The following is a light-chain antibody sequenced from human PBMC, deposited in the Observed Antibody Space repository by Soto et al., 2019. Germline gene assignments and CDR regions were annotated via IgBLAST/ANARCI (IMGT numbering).Light chain of an antibody. CDR2: DAS. CDR1: QSVSIY. V-gene: IGKV3-15*01. J-gene: IGKJ4*02. CDR3: QQYKDWPLT. Sequence: EIVMTQSPVTLSVSPGEKATLSCRASQSVSIYLAWYQQKPGQSPRLLVYDASTRATGIPARFSGSGFGTEFTLTISSLQSEEFATYYCQQYKDWPLTFGGGTGVEI.